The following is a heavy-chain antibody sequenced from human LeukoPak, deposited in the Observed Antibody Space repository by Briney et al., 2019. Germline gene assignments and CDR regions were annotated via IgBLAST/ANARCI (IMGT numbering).Heavy chain of an antibody. CDR2: IYYSGTT. CDR1: GGSISSSSYY. D-gene: IGHD4-11*01. Sequence: SETLSLTCTVSGGSISSSSYYWGWIRQPPGKRLEWIGYIYYSGTTNYNPSLKSRVTMSVDTSNNHLSLRLTSVTAADTALYYCARHSYNYYGLDVWGQGTTITVSS. J-gene: IGHJ6*02. CDR3: ARHSYNYYGLDV. V-gene: IGHV4-61*05.